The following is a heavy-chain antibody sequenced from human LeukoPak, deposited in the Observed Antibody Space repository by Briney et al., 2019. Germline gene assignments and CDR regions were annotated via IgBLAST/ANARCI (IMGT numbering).Heavy chain of an antibody. CDR2: ISAYNGNT. D-gene: IGHD3-10*01. CDR3: ARVATDYYGSGSYSGFDY. J-gene: IGHJ4*02. CDR1: GYTFTSYG. V-gene: IGHV1-18*01. Sequence: ASVKVSCKVSGYTFTSYGISWVRQAPGQGLEWMGWISAYNGNTNYAQKLQGRVTMTTDTSTSTAYMEVRSLRSDDTAVYYCARVATDYYGSGSYSGFDYWGQGTLVTVSS.